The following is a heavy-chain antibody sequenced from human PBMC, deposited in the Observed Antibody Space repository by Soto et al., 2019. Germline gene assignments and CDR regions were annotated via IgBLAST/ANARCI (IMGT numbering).Heavy chain of an antibody. CDR3: ASGRIIVVGSRAYYHMAV. CDR2: IIPVFGTG. V-gene: IGHV1-69*01. J-gene: IGHJ6*02. CDR1: GGTLSNSA. Sequence: QVQLAQSGAEVKKPGSSVKVSCKASGGTLSNSAISWVRQAPGQGLEWMGGIIPVFGTGNYAQNFRDRVTISADESTSTIYMEMRSLRSEDTAGYFCASGRIIVVGSRAYYHMAVWGQGTTVTVTS. D-gene: IGHD3-22*01.